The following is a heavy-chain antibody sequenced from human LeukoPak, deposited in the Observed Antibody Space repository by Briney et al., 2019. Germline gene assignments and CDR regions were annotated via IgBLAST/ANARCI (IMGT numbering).Heavy chain of an antibody. CDR3: TTEVCEESTQDCWFDP. CDR2: IKSKTDGGTT. V-gene: IGHV3-15*01. D-gene: IGHD1-1*01. J-gene: IGHJ5*02. Sequence: GGSLRLSCAASGFTFSNAWMSWVRQAPGKGLEWVGRIKSKTDGGTTDYAAPVKGRFTISRDDSKNTLYLQMNSLKTEDTAVYYCTTEVCEESTQDCWFDPWGQGTLVTVSS. CDR1: GFTFSNAW.